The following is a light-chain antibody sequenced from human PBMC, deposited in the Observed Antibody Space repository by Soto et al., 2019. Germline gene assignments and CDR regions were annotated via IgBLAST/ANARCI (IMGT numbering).Light chain of an antibody. CDR1: QIIGTW. CDR3: QQANSFPFT. V-gene: IGKV1-12*02. Sequence: DIQMTQSPSSVSASIGDRVTITCRASQIIGTWLAWYQQKPGMAPTLLIYGASDLQSGVPSRFSGGGAGSDFTLTITSLRAEDSATYYCQQANSFPFTFGPGTKVEIK. J-gene: IGKJ3*01. CDR2: GAS.